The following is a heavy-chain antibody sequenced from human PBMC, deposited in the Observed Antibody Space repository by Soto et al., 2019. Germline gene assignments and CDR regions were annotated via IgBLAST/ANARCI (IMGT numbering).Heavy chain of an antibody. J-gene: IGHJ4*02. CDR3: ARGVATITGTVEY. CDR1: GFTFSSYG. CDR2: IWYDGSNK. Sequence: QVQLVESGGGVVQPGRSLRLSCAASGFTFSSYGMHWVRQAPGKGLEWVAVIWYDGSNKYYADSVKGRFTISRDNSKNTMYLQMNSLRAEDTAVYYCARGVATITGTVEYWGQGTLVTVSS. D-gene: IGHD5-12*01. V-gene: IGHV3-33*01.